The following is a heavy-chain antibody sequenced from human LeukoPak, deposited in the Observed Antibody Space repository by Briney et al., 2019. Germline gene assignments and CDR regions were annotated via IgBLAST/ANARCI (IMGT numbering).Heavy chain of an antibody. V-gene: IGHV3-23*01. Sequence: GGSLRLSCAASGFTFASYAMSWVRQAPGKGLEWVSGITYSGGNTYYADSVKGRFTISRDNSKNTLFLQMNSLRAEDTAVYYCAKNGDRGAYCSGGSCYPYYYYYMDVWGKGTTVTISS. D-gene: IGHD2-15*01. CDR2: ITYSGGNT. CDR3: AKNGDRGAYCSGGSCYPYYYYYMDV. J-gene: IGHJ6*03. CDR1: GFTFASYA.